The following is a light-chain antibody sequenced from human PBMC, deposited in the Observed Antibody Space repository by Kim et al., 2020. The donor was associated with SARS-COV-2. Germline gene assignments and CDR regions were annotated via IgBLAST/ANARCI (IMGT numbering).Light chain of an antibody. CDR1: QSISSY. Sequence: SASVGDSVTITCRASQSISSYLNWYQQKPGNAPKLLIYAASSLQSGVPSRFSGGGSGTDFTLTISSLQPEDFATYYCQQSYSTRYTFGQGTKLEI. CDR3: QQSYSTRYT. CDR2: AAS. J-gene: IGKJ2*01. V-gene: IGKV1-39*01.